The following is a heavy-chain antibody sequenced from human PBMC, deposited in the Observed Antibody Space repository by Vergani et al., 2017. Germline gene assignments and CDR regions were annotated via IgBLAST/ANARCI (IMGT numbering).Heavy chain of an antibody. J-gene: IGHJ4*02. V-gene: IGHV5-51*01. CDR2: FYPGDSDT. CDR3: ARKTIFGVVHYDY. Sequence: EVQLVQSGAEVKKPGESLKISCKGSGYSFTSYWIGWVRQLPGKGLEWMGIFYPGDSDTRYSPALQGQVTISADKSISTAYLQWSSLKASDTAMYYCARKTIFGVVHYDYWGQGTLVTVSS. D-gene: IGHD3-3*01. CDR1: GYSFTSYW.